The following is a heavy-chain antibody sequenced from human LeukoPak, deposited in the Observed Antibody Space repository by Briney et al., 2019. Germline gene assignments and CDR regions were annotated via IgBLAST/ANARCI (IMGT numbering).Heavy chain of an antibody. V-gene: IGHV4-4*07. J-gene: IGHJ4*02. CDR1: GGSISSYY. D-gene: IGHD3-10*01. Sequence: MPSETLSLTCTVSGGSISSYYWSWIRQPPGKGLEWIGRIYTSGSTNYNPSLKSRVTISVDTPKNQLSLQLSSVTAADTGVYYCARVDYYGSGHFDYWGQGTLVTVSS. CDR3: ARVDYYGSGHFDY. CDR2: IYTSGST.